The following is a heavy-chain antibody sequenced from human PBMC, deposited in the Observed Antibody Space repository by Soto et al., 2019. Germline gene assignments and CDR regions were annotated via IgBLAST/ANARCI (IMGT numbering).Heavy chain of an antibody. D-gene: IGHD3-22*01. Sequence: ASVKVSCKASGGTFSSYAISWVRQAPGQGLEWMGGIIPIFGTANYAQKFQGRVTITADESTSTAYMELSSLRSEDTAVYYCARSASFIVGGGAFDIWGQGTMVTVSS. J-gene: IGHJ3*02. CDR2: IIPIFGTA. CDR3: ARSASFIVGGGAFDI. CDR1: GGTFSSYA. V-gene: IGHV1-69*13.